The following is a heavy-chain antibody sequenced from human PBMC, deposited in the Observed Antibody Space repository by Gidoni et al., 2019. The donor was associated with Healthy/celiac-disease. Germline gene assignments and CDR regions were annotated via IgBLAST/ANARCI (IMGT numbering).Heavy chain of an antibody. D-gene: IGHD2-15*01. V-gene: IGHV4-39*01. CDR2: IYYSGST. CDR3: ARHPWGYCSGGSCYSGFDY. CDR1: GRSISSRSYY. Sequence: QLQLQESGPGLVKPSETLSLTCTVSGRSISSRSYYWGWIRQPTGKGLEWIGSIYYSGSTYYNPSLKSRVTISVDTSKNQCSLKLSSVTAADTAVYYCARHPWGYCSGGSCYSGFDYWGQGTLVTVSS. J-gene: IGHJ4*02.